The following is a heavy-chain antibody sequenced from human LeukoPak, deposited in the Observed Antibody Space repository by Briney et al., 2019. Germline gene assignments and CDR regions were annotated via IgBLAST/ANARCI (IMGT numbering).Heavy chain of an antibody. D-gene: IGHD3-16*01. CDR1: GFTFRSYA. V-gene: IGHV3-23*01. CDR3: ARLVGVSPLDY. CDR2: ISGSPDNT. J-gene: IGHJ4*02. Sequence: GGSLRLSCVVSGFTFRSYAMYWVRQAPGKGLEWVSEISGSPDNTYYADSVKGRFATSRDDSRNTLYLQMNSLRAEDTAVYYCARLVGVSPLDYWGQGTPVTVSS.